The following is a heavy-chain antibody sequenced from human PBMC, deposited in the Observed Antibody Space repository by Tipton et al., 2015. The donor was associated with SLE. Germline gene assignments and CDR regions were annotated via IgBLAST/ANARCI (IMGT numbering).Heavy chain of an antibody. Sequence: QSGAEVKKPGESLKISCKASGYSFTNFWIGWVRQTPGKGLEWMGIIYPGDSDTRYSPSFQGQVTISADKSISTAYLQWSSLKASDTAMYYCARSEWAAHDAFDIWGQGTMVTVSS. CDR1: GYSFTNFW. CDR2: IYPGDSDT. D-gene: IGHD6-6*01. V-gene: IGHV5-51*03. CDR3: ARSEWAAHDAFDI. J-gene: IGHJ3*02.